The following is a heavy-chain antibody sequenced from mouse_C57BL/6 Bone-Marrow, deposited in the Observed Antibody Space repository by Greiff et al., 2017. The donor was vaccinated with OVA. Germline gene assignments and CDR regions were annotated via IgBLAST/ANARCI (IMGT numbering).Heavy chain of an antibody. J-gene: IGHJ2*01. Sequence: QVQLQQSGPGLVQPSQSLSITCPVSGFSLTSYGVHWVRQSPGKGLEWLGVIWSGGSTDYNAAFISRLSISKDNSKSQVFFKMNSLQADDTAIYYCASYSNYVPFDYWGQGTTLTVSS. CDR3: ASYSNYVPFDY. D-gene: IGHD2-5*01. CDR1: GFSLTSYG. CDR2: IWSGGST. V-gene: IGHV2-2*01.